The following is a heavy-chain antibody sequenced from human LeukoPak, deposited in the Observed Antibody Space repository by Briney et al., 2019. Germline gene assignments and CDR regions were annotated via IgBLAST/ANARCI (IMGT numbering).Heavy chain of an antibody. Sequence: GGSLRLSCAASGFTFSSYSMNWVRQAPGKGLEWVSYINSGGNTKYYADSVKGRFTISRDNAKNSLFLQMNSLRDEDTAVYYCARAVGPFDYWGQGTLVTVSS. CDR2: INSGGNTK. V-gene: IGHV3-48*02. J-gene: IGHJ4*02. CDR1: GFTFSSYS. CDR3: ARAVGPFDY.